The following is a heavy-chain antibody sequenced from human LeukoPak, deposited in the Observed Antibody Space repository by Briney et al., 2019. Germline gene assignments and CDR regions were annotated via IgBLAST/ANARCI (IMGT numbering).Heavy chain of an antibody. Sequence: DPGGSLRLSCAASGFTFSSYAMHWVRQAPGKGLEWVSAISGSGGSTYYADSVKGRFTISRDNSKNTLYLQMNSLRAEDTAVYYCAKSGSWYRYFDPWGQGTLVTVSS. CDR1: GFTFSSYA. CDR3: AKSGSWYRYFDP. V-gene: IGHV3-23*01. CDR2: ISGSGGST. D-gene: IGHD6-13*01. J-gene: IGHJ5*02.